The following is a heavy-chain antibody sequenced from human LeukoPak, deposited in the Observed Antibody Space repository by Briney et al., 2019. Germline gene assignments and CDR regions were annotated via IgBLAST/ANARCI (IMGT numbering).Heavy chain of an antibody. CDR2: IYYSGST. J-gene: IGHJ4*02. CDR1: GGSLSSYY. Sequence: SETLSLTCTVSGGSLSSYYWSWIRQPPRKGLEGIGYIYYSGSTNYNPSLKSRVTISVDTSKNQFSLKLSSVTAADTAVYYCARDSEVPFDYWGQGTLVTVSS. V-gene: IGHV4-59*01. CDR3: ARDSEVPFDY.